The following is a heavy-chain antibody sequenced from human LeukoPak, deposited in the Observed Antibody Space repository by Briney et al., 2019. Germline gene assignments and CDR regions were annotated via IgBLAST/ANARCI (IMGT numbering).Heavy chain of an antibody. V-gene: IGHV1-18*04. D-gene: IGHD3-22*01. J-gene: IGHJ3*02. CDR3: VREESYYDSSGHAFDI. CDR2: INPYNGNT. Sequence: GASVKVSCKASGYTFTSYYMHWVRQAPGQGLEWMGWINPYNGNTNYAQKVQGRVTMTTDTSTSTAYMELRSLRSDDTAVYYCVREESYYDSSGHAFDIWGQGTMVTVSS. CDR1: GYTFTSYY.